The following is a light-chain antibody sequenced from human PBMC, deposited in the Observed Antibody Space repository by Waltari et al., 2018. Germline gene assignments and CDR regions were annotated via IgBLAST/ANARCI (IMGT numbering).Light chain of an antibody. CDR1: QTIRSN. V-gene: IGKV1-39*01. CDR2: AAS. CDR3: QQSYSTPLT. J-gene: IGKJ4*01. Sequence: DIQMTQSPSSLSASVGDRVTITCRASQTIRSNLNWYQQKAGKAPKLLMYAASSLQSGVPSSVSGSGSGTDFTLTISSLQPEDFATYYCQQSYSTPLTFGGGTKVEIK.